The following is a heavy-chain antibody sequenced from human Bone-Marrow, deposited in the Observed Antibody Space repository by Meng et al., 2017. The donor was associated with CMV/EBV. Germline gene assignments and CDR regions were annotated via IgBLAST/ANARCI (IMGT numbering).Heavy chain of an antibody. CDR3: ARDGAFYVLRYYFDY. V-gene: IGHV3-30-3*01. Sequence: LSLTCAASGFTFSSYAMHWVRQAPGKGLEWVAVISYDGSNKYYADSVKGRFTISRDNSKNTLYLQMNSLRAEDTAVYYCARDGAFYVLRYYFDYWGQGTLVTVSS. D-gene: IGHD3-3*01. J-gene: IGHJ4*02. CDR2: ISYDGSNK. CDR1: GFTFSSYA.